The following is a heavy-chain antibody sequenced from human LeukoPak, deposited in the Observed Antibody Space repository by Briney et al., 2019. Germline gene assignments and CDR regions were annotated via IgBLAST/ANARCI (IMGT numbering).Heavy chain of an antibody. J-gene: IGHJ5*02. V-gene: IGHV1-46*01. CDR1: GYTFTSYY. CDR3: ARDPRAAAATGWFDP. Sequence: ASVKVSCKASGYTFTSYYMHWVRQAPGQGLEWLGIINSSGGSTSYAQKFQGRVTMTRGTSTSTVYMELSSLRFEDTAVYYCARDPRAAAATGWFDPWGQGTLVTVSS. CDR2: INSSGGST. D-gene: IGHD6-13*01.